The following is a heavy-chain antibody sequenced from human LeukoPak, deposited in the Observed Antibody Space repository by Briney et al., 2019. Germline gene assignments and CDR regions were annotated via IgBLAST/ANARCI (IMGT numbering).Heavy chain of an antibody. D-gene: IGHD6-13*01. Sequence: SETLSLTCAVYGESFSGYSWTWIRQPPGKGLEWIGEINHSGSTNYDPSLKSRVTISVDTSKNQFSLKLSSVTAADTAVYYCARGRWWYSSSWFFDYWGQGTLVTVSS. V-gene: IGHV4-34*01. CDR3: ARGRWWYSSSWFFDY. CDR1: GESFSGYS. CDR2: INHSGST. J-gene: IGHJ4*02.